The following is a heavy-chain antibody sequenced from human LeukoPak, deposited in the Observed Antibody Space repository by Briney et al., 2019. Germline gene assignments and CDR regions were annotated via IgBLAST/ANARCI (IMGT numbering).Heavy chain of an antibody. CDR3: ARREYYDSSGYR. J-gene: IGHJ1*01. V-gene: IGHV4-39*01. CDR1: GDSISSTSHY. Sequence: SETLSLTCTVSGDSISSTSHYWGWIRQPPGKGLEWIGTIYYSGNTYYNPSLKSRVTISVDTSKNQFSLKLSSVTAADTAVYFCARREYYDSSGYRWGQGPWSPSPQ. CDR2: IYYSGNT. D-gene: IGHD3-22*01.